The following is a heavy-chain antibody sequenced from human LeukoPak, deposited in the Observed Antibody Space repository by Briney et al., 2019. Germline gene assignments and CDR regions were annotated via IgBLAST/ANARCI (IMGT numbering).Heavy chain of an antibody. J-gene: IGHJ6*02. CDR2: IKQDGSEI. CDR1: GFTFSSYW. V-gene: IGHV3-7*03. CDR3: VRAMDV. Sequence: PGGSLRLSCAASGFTFSSYWMNWVRQAPGKGLEWVANIKQDGSEIYYVDSVKGRFTISRDNAKNSLFLQMDSLRAEDTAVYYCVRAMDVWGQGTTVTVSS.